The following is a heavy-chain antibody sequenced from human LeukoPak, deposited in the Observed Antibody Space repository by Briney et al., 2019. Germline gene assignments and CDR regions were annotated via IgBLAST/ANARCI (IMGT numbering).Heavy chain of an antibody. D-gene: IGHD3-9*01. CDR2: ISSSGSTI. J-gene: IGHJ6*02. Sequence: LSLSCAASGFTFSDYYMSWIRQAPGKGLEWVSYISSSGSTIYYADSVKGRFTISRDNAKNSLYLQMNSLRAEDTAVYYCARSLHYDILTGSGMDVWGQGTTVTVSS. CDR1: GFTFSDYY. CDR3: ARSLHYDILTGSGMDV. V-gene: IGHV3-11*01.